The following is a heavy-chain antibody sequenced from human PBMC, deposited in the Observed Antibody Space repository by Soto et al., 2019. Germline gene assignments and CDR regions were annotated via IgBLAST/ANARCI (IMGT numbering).Heavy chain of an antibody. J-gene: IGHJ4*02. D-gene: IGHD4-17*01. CDR2: IWYDGTNK. V-gene: IGHV3-33*01. Sequence: QVQLVESGGGVVQPGRSLRLSCAASGFTFSTYGMHWVRQAPGKGLEWVAVIWYDGTNKYYADSVKGRFTISRDNSKNTLYMEMNSLRVEDTDVYYCARDNGDYGNACWGQGALVTVSS. CDR3: ARDNGDYGNAC. CDR1: GFTFSTYG.